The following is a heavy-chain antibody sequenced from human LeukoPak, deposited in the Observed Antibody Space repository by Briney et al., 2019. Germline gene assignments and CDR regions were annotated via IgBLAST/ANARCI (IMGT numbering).Heavy chain of an antibody. D-gene: IGHD2-21*02. CDR2: LYYSGNT. CDR3: GDCYHYFDY. Sequence: PSETLSLTCTVSGGSISSYYWHWIRQPPGKGLEWIGYLYYSGNTYYNPSLKSRVTMSVDTSKNQFSLKLSSVTAADTAAYCGGDCYHYFDYWGRGTLVTVSS. V-gene: IGHV4-59*03. J-gene: IGHJ4*02. CDR1: GGSISSYY.